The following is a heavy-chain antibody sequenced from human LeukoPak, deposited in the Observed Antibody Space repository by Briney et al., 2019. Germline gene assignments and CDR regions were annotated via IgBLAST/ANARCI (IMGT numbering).Heavy chain of an antibody. Sequence: PSEILSLTCTVSGGSISSYYWSWIRQPAGKGLEWIGRIYSSGSTNYNPSLKSRVTMSVDTSKNQFSLKVNSVTAADTAVYYCARDISGGYNWFDPWGQGTLVTVSS. V-gene: IGHV4-4*07. CDR2: IYSSGST. D-gene: IGHD1-20*01. CDR1: GGSISSYY. J-gene: IGHJ5*02. CDR3: ARDISGGYNWFDP.